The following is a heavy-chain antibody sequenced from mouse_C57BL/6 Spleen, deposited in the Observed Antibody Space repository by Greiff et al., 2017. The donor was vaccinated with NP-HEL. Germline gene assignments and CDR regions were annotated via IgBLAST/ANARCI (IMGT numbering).Heavy chain of an antibody. CDR3: ARGSNWFAY. CDR2: IDPSDSYT. Sequence: QVQLQQPGAELVMPGASVKLSCKASGYTFTSYWMHWVKQRPGQGLEWIGEIDPSDSYTNYNQKFKGKSTLTVDKSSSTAYMQLSSLTSEDSAVYYCARGSNWFAYWGKGTLVTVAA. J-gene: IGHJ3*01. CDR1: GYTFTSYW. V-gene: IGHV1-69*01. D-gene: IGHD2-5*01.